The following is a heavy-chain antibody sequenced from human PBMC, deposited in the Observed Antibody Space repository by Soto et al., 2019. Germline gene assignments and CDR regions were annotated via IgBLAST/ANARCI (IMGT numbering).Heavy chain of an antibody. CDR3: ASGIQLWLRRINNGYSG. J-gene: IGHJ4*02. Sequence: QVQLVQSGAEVKKPESSVKVSCKAPGGTFSTYAISWVRQAPGQGLEWMGGIIPMLGTANYAQRFQDRVTSPADEATTTVYMELSSLRSEDTAVYFCASGIQLWLRRINNGYSGWGQGTLVTVSS. D-gene: IGHD5-18*01. CDR1: GGTFSTYA. V-gene: IGHV1-69*12. CDR2: IIPMLGTA.